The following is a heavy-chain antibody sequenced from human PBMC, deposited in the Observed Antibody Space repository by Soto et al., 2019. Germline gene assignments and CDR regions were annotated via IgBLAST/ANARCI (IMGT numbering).Heavy chain of an antibody. J-gene: IGHJ4*02. V-gene: IGHV1-69*01. D-gene: IGHD6-6*01. CDR2: IIPIFGTA. Sequence: QVQLVQSGAEVKKPGYSVKVSCQAPGGNFSSYAISWVRQAPGQGLEWMGGIIPIFGTANYAQMYQCRVTITEDELTSKAYMELSSLRSEDPAVYYCARDCSEYSSSSMSRNWGQGTLVTVSS. CDR1: GGNFSSYA. CDR3: ARDCSEYSSSSMSRN.